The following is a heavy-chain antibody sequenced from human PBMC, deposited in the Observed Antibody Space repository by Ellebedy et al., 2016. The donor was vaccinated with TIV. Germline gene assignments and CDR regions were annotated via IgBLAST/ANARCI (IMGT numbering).Heavy chain of an antibody. Sequence: AASVKVSCKASGYTFTRYYFMHWVRQAPGQGLEWMGIINPGDGTTTYARKFQGRVTMTRDTSTSTVYMELGSRRSDDTAVYYCTRGGRYSGSYNFDHWGQGSLVTVSS. J-gene: IGHJ4*02. V-gene: IGHV1-46*01. CDR2: INPGDGTT. CDR1: GYTFTRYYF. CDR3: TRGGRYSGSYNFDH. D-gene: IGHD1-26*01.